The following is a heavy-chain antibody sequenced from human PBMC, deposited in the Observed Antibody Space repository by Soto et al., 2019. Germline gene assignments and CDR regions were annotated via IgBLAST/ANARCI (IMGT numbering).Heavy chain of an antibody. Sequence: SETLSLTCTVACVSSISYYWRCIGQPPGKGLEWIGYIYYSGSTNYNPSLKSRVTISVDTSKKQFSLKLSSVTAADTAVYYCARLYGIDAFDIWGQGTMVT. CDR3: ARLYGIDAFDI. J-gene: IGHJ3*02. CDR2: IYYSGST. V-gene: IGHV4-59*01. CDR1: CVSSISYY. D-gene: IGHD4-17*01.